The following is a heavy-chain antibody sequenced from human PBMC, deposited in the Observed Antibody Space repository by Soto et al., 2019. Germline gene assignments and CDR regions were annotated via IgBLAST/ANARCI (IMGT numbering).Heavy chain of an antibody. Sequence: TSETLSLTCTVSGGFIRSNDWWTWVRQPPGKGLEWIGEIYHSGSTNYNPSLKSRVTISVDKSKNYFSLRLSSVTAADTAVYFCARKYYDTTGYYIDYWGQGTLVTVSS. CDR1: GGFIRSNDW. CDR3: ARKYYDTTGYYIDY. CDR2: IYHSGST. V-gene: IGHV4-4*02. D-gene: IGHD3-22*01. J-gene: IGHJ4*02.